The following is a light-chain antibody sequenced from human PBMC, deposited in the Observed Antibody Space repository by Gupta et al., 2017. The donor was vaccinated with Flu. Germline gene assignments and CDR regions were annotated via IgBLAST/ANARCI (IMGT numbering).Light chain of an antibody. J-gene: IGLJ3*02. CDR3: QSFDNGLSAWV. CDR1: SSNLGAGYD. Sequence: QSVLTQPPSVSGAPWQSITISCTGTSSNLGAGYDVHWYQQFPGRAPKLLLYGTTKRPSGVPDRFSGSKSGASASLAITGLQADDEAVYYCQSFDNGLSAWVFGGGTKVTVL. CDR2: GTT. V-gene: IGLV1-40*01.